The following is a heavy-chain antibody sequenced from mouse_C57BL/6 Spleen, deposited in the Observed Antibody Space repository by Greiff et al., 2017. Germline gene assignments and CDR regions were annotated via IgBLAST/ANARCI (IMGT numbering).Heavy chain of an antibody. V-gene: IGHV1-64*01. CDR2: IHPNSGST. J-gene: IGHJ3*01. D-gene: IGHD1-1*01. CDR1: GYTFTSYW. CDR3: AREGDDYGSKGAY. Sequence: VQLQQPGAELVKPGASVKLSCKASGYTFTSYWMHWVKQRPGQGLEWIGMIHPNSGSTNYNEKFKSKATLTVDKSSSTAYMQLSSLTSEDSAVYCCAREGDDYGSKGAYWGQGTLVTVSA.